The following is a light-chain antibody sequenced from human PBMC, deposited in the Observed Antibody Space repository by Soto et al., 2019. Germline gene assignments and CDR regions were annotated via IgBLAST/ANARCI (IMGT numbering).Light chain of an antibody. V-gene: IGKV3-11*01. CDR1: QGISDY. J-gene: IGKJ4*01. CDR2: EAS. CDR3: QQCGNWPLT. Sequence: EIVMTQSPATLSVSPGERATLSCRASQGISDYLAWYQQKPGQAPRLLIYEASKRATGIPARFSGSGSGTDFTLTISSLEPEDFAVYYCQQCGNWPLTFGGGTKVDNK.